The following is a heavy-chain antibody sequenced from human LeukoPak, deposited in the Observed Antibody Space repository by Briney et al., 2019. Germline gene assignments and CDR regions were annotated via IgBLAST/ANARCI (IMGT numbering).Heavy chain of an antibody. CDR2: IDKDGGAT. Sequence: GGSLRLSCAASGFTFDGFSIHWVRQGPGRGLEWVSLIDKDGGATFYADSVRDRFTISRDNSKNSLFLQMNSLRTEDTALYYCAKEVSYSSWVSFDSWGQGTLVTVSS. CDR1: GFTFDGFS. V-gene: IGHV3-43*01. D-gene: IGHD5-18*01. J-gene: IGHJ4*02. CDR3: AKEVSYSSWVSFDS.